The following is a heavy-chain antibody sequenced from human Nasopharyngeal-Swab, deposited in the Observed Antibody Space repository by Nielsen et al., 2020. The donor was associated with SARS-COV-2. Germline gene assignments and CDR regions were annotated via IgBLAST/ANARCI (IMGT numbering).Heavy chain of an antibody. CDR2: ISSDRSIYT. J-gene: IGHJ4*02. CDR3: ARVEDNLGDYIDY. V-gene: IGHV3-11*06. Sequence: GESLKISCAASGFSSSDYYMSWIRQAPGKGLEWVAYISSDRSIYTFYADSVKGRFTISRDTAKNSLSLQMDSLRVEDTAVYFCARVEDNLGDYIDYWGQGTLVAVSS. D-gene: IGHD4-17*01. CDR1: GFSSSDYY.